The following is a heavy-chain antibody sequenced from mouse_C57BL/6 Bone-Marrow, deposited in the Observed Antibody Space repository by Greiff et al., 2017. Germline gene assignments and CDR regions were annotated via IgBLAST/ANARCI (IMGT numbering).Heavy chain of an antibody. CDR1: GYTFTSYG. CDR3: ARRRYYCGSSLYYYAMDY. Sequence: QVQLQQSGAELARPGASVKLSCKASGYTFTSYGISWVKQRTGQGLEWIGEIYPRSGSTYYNEKFKGKATLTVDKSSSTAYMELRSLTSEDSAVYFCARRRYYCGSSLYYYAMDYWGQGTSVTVSS. CDR2: IYPRSGST. D-gene: IGHD1-1*01. V-gene: IGHV1-81*01. J-gene: IGHJ4*01.